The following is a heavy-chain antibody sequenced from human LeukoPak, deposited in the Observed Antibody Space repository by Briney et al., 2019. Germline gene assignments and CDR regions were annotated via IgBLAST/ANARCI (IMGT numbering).Heavy chain of an antibody. D-gene: IGHD6-6*01. CDR1: GYTFTGYY. CDR3: ARGAAARPGDAFDI. V-gene: IGHV1-2*02. CDR2: INPNSGGT. Sequence: ASVKVSRKASGYTFTGYYMHWVRQAPGQGLEWMGWINPNSGGTNYAQKFQGRVTMTRDTSISTAYMELSRLRSDDTAVYYCARGAAARPGDAFDIWGQGTMVTVSS. J-gene: IGHJ3*02.